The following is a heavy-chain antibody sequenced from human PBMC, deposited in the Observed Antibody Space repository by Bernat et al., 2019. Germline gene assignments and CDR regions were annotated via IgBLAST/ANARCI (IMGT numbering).Heavy chain of an antibody. CDR2: IKSDGSRT. V-gene: IGHV3-74*01. CDR3: ARDHIDGFYFMDV. Sequence: EVQLVESGGDLIQPGGSLRLSCAASGFTFTSSWMHWVRQAPGKGLVWVSRIKSDGSRTDYADSVKGRFTISRDNAKNTLYLQMNSLRAEDTAVYYCARDHIDGFYFMDVWGKGTTVTVSS. CDR1: GFTFTSSW. J-gene: IGHJ6*03.